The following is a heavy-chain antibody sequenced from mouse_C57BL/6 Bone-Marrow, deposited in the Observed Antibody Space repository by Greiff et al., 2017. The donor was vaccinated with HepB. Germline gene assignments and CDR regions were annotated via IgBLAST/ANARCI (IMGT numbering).Heavy chain of an antibody. CDR2: IYPRSGNT. CDR3: SISLLRWAGFAY. D-gene: IGHD1-1*01. V-gene: IGHV1-81*01. J-gene: IGHJ3*01. CDR1: GYTFTSYG. Sequence: VQLQQSGAELARPGASVKLSCKASGYTFTSYGISWVKQRTGQGLEWIGEIYPRSGNTYYNEKFKGKATLTADKSSSTAYMELRSLTSEDSAVYYCSISLLRWAGFAYWGQGTLVTVSA.